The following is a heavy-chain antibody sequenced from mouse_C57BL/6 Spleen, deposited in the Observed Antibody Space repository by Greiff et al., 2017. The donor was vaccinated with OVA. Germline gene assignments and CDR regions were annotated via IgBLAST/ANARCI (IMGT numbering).Heavy chain of an antibody. D-gene: IGHD4-1*01. CDR2: INPSTGGT. CDR3: ARELGDYYAMDY. J-gene: IGHJ4*01. V-gene: IGHV1-42*01. CDR1: GYSFTGYY. Sequence: DVQLQESGPELVKPGASVKISCKASGYSFTGYYMNWVKQSPEKSLEWIGEINPSTGGTTYNQKFKAKATLTVDKSSSTAYMQLKSLTSEDSAVYYCARELGDYYAMDYWGQGTSVTVSS.